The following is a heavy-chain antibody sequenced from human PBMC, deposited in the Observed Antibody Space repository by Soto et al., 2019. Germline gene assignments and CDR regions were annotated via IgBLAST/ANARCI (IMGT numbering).Heavy chain of an antibody. CDR2: ISGSGGST. D-gene: IGHD1-26*01. Sequence: EVQLLESGGGLVQPGGSLRLSCAASGFTFSSYDMNWVLQAPGKGLEWVSTISGSGGSTYYADSVKGRFTISRDNSKNTLYLQTNSLRAEDTALYYCAKYLGFSGSYHGINFDSWGQGTLVTVSS. J-gene: IGHJ4*02. CDR1: GFTFSSYD. V-gene: IGHV3-23*01. CDR3: AKYLGFSGSYHGINFDS.